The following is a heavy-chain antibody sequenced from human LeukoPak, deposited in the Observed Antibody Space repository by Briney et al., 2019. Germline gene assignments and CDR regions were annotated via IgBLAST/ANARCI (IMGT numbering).Heavy chain of an antibody. J-gene: IGHJ4*02. Sequence: GGSLRLSCAASGFTFSDYYMSWIRQAPGKGLEWASYISSTSSYTNYADSVKGRFTISRDNAKNSLYLQMNSLRAEDTAVYYCARSSRGVIQLPEYWGQGTLFTVSS. CDR1: GFTFSDYY. CDR3: ARSSRGVIQLPEY. CDR2: ISSTSSYT. D-gene: IGHD5-18*01. V-gene: IGHV3-11*03.